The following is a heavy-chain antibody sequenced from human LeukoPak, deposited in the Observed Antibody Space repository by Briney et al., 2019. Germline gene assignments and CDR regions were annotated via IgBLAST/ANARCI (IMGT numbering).Heavy chain of an antibody. CDR3: ARELDGLRYFDY. CDR2: IYYSGST. J-gene: IGHJ4*02. D-gene: IGHD3-10*01. Sequence: SQTLSLTCTVSGGSISSGGYYWXWIRQHPGKGLEWIGYIYYSGSTYYNPSLKSRVTISVDTSKNQFSLKLSSVTAADTAVYYCARELDGLRYFDYWGQGTLVTVSS. CDR1: GGSISSGGYY. V-gene: IGHV4-31*03.